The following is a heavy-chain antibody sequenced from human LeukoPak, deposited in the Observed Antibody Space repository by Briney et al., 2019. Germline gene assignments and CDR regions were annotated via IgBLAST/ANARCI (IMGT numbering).Heavy chain of an antibody. CDR2: IYYSGST. J-gene: IGHJ4*02. V-gene: IGHV4-59*01. CDR3: ARKPVYSGSYYFDY. D-gene: IGHD1-26*01. Sequence: PSETLSLTCTVSGGSISSYYWSWVRQPPGKGLEWIGYIYYSGSTNYNPCLKSRVTISVDTSKNQFSLKLSSVTAADTAVYYCARKPVYSGSYYFDYWGQGTLVTVSS. CDR1: GGSISSYY.